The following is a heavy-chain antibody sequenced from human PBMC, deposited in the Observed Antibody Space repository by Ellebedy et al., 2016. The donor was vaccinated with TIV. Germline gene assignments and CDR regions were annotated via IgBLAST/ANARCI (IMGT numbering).Heavy chain of an antibody. CDR2: IWYDGSNT. D-gene: IGHD2/OR15-2a*01. V-gene: IGHV3-33*08. Sequence: PGGSLRLSCAASGFTFSPYNMHWVRQAPGKGLEWVAVIWYDGSNTQYADSVKGRFTMSRDNSKNMVYLQMNSLRAEDTAVYYCARDGVRPYFYNGMDVWGQGTTVSVSS. CDR1: GFTFSPYN. CDR3: ARDGVRPYFYNGMDV. J-gene: IGHJ6*02.